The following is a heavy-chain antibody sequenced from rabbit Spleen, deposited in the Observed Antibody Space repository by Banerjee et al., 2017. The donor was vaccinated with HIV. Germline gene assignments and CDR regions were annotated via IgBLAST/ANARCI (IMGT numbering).Heavy chain of an antibody. D-gene: IGHD2-1*01. CDR1: GLDFSSSDW. Sequence: QSLEESGGDLVKPGASLTLTCTASGLDFSSSDWIYWVRQAPGKGLEWIGYIDPIFDITYFANWAKGRFTISKTSSTTVTLQMTSLTAADTATYFCARGSAAMTMVITGFYFNLWGQGTLVTVS. J-gene: IGHJ4*01. CDR2: IDPIFDIT. CDR3: ARGSAAMTMVITGFYFNL. V-gene: IGHV1S40*01.